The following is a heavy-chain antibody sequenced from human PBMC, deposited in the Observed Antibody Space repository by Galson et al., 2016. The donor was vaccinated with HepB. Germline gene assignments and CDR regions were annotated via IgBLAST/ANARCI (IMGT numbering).Heavy chain of an antibody. J-gene: IGHJ4*02. V-gene: IGHV1-18*01. CDR1: GYNFIDYG. Sequence: SVKVSCKASGYNFIDYGIGWVRQAPGQGLEWMGWISSYNGNTNYVQKFQGRVTMTRDTSTSTAYMELRSLRSDDTAVYYCARAQIWKDFDYWGRGTLVTVSS. D-gene: IGHD1-1*01. CDR3: ARAQIWKDFDY. CDR2: ISSYNGNT.